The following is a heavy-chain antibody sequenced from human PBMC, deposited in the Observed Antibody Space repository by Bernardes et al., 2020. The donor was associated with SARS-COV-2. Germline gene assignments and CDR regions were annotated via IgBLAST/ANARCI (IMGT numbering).Heavy chain of an antibody. D-gene: IGHD3-22*01. CDR1: GFTFSSYG. J-gene: IGHJ4*02. CDR3: AKGKWGRQVWLDADY. V-gene: IGHV3-30*18. CDR2: MSYDGNIE. Sequence: GGSLRLSCAGSGFTFSSYGMHWVRQAPGQGLEWVAVMSYDGNIEHYADSVKGRFTISRDNSMHTLYLQMNSLRGDDTAVYFCAKGKWGRQVWLDADYWGQGTLVTVSS.